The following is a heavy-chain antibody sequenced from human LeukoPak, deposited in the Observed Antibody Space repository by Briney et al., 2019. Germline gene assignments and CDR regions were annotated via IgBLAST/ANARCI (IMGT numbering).Heavy chain of an antibody. CDR1: GGSISSSSYY. CDR2: INYSGST. Sequence: SETLSLTCTVSGGSISSSSYYWGWIRQPPGKGLEWIGSINYSGSTYYNPSLKSRVTISVDRSKNQFSLKLSSVTAADTAVYYCARTTEAHSRRTRYYDYYMDVWGKGTTVTVSS. CDR3: ARTTEAHSRRTRYYDYYMDV. J-gene: IGHJ6*03. D-gene: IGHD1-1*01. V-gene: IGHV4-39*07.